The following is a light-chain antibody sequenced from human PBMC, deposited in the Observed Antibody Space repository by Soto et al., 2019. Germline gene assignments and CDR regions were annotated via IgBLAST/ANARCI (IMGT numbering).Light chain of an antibody. Sequence: QSVLTQPASVSGSPGQSITISCTGTSSDIGSYNFVSWYQQYPGKAPKLIIYEVSKWPSGVSNRFSGSKSGNTASLTITGLQAKDEADYYCCSYAGSSTLVFGGGTKRTV. CDR2: EVS. J-gene: IGLJ2*01. CDR3: CSYAGSSTLV. CDR1: SSDIGSYNF. V-gene: IGLV2-23*02.